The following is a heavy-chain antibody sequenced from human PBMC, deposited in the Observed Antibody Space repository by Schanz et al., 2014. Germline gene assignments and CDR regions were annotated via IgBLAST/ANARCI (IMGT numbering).Heavy chain of an antibody. CDR1: GFTFSNYA. Sequence: QVQLVESGGGVVQPGRSLRLSCAASGFTFSNYAIHWVRQAPGKGLEWVALISYDGSNKYYADSVKGRFTISRDNSKNTLCLQMNSLRPDDTALYYCARVYYDFWSGHGGYFDYWGQGTLVTVSS. J-gene: IGHJ4*02. CDR3: ARVYYDFWSGHGGYFDY. CDR2: ISYDGSNK. D-gene: IGHD3-3*01. V-gene: IGHV3-30*04.